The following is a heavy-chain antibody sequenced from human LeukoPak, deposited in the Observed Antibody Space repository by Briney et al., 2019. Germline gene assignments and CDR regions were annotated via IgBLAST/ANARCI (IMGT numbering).Heavy chain of an antibody. Sequence: SETLSLTCAVSGGSISSGGYYWSWIRQHPGKGLEWIGYIYYSGSTYYNPSLKSRVTISVDTSKNQFSLKLSSVTAADTAVYYCARVSSGYDFASAGYYYYGMDVWGQGTTVTVSS. CDR1: GGSISSGGYY. D-gene: IGHD5-12*01. J-gene: IGHJ6*02. V-gene: IGHV4-31*11. CDR2: IYYSGST. CDR3: ARVSSGYDFASAGYYYYGMDV.